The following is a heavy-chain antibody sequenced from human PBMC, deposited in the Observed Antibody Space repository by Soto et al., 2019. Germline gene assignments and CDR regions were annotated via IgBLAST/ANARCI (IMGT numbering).Heavy chain of an antibody. CDR2: IWYDGSLK. CDR1: GFTFSSYA. V-gene: IGHV3-33*08. D-gene: IGHD1-1*01. Sequence: GGSLRLSCAASGFTFSSYAMSWVRQAPGKGLEWVAVIWYDGSLKYYGDSVKGRFTISRDNSMNTLYLQMNSLRAEDTAVYYCARINLPTNVPGILSLDYWGQGTLVTVSS. CDR3: ARINLPTNVPGILSLDY. J-gene: IGHJ4*02.